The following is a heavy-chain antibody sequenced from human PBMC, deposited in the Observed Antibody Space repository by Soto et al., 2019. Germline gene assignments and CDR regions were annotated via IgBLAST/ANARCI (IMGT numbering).Heavy chain of an antibody. CDR3: ARSQDYGDYLLDY. Sequence: PGGSLRLSCAASGFIFSDYAMTWVRQVPGKGLEWVSAISGTTGNTYYADSVKGRFTISRDNSKNILYLQMNSLRVEDTAVYFCARSQDYGDYLLDYCGQGTLVTVS. CDR1: GFIFSDYA. CDR2: ISGTTGNT. V-gene: IGHV3-23*01. J-gene: IGHJ4*02. D-gene: IGHD4-17*01.